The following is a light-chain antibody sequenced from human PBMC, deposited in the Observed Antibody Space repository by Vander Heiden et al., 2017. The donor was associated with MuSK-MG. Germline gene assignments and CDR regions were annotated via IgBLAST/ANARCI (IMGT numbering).Light chain of an antibody. V-gene: IGLV2-8*01. CDR1: SSDVGGNYY. Sequence: QSALTQPPSASGSPGQSVTISCTGTSSDVGGNYYVSWYQQHPGKAPTLIIYEVSKRPSGVPDRFSGSKSDNTASLTVSGLQPDDEADYYCSSSKVFGGGTKLTVL. CDR2: EVS. CDR3: SSSKV. J-gene: IGLJ2*01.